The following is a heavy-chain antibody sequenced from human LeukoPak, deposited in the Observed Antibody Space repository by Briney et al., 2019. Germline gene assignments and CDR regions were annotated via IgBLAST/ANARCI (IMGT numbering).Heavy chain of an antibody. CDR1: GFTFSSYA. J-gene: IGHJ6*04. CDR2: ISGSGGST. Sequence: GGSLRLSCAASGFTFSSYAMSWVRQAPGKGLEWVSAISGSGGSTYYADSVKGRFTISRDNSRNTLYLQMNSLRAEDTAVYYCAKGAAAGLYYYGMDVWGKGTTVTVSS. V-gene: IGHV3-23*01. CDR3: AKGAAAGLYYYGMDV. D-gene: IGHD6-13*01.